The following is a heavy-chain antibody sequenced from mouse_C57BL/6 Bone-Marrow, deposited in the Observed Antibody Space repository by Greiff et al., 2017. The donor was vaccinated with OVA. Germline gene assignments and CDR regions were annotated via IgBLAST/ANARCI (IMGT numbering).Heavy chain of an antibody. D-gene: IGHD2-3*01. Sequence: DVMLVESGEGLVKPGGSLKLSCAASGFTFSSYAMSWVRQTPEKRLEWVAYISSGGDYIYYADTVKGRFTISRDNARNTLYLQMSSLKSEDTAMYYCTRDDGYTAYWGQGTLVTVSA. CDR1: GFTFSSYA. CDR2: ISSGGDYI. V-gene: IGHV5-9-1*02. CDR3: TRDDGYTAY. J-gene: IGHJ3*01.